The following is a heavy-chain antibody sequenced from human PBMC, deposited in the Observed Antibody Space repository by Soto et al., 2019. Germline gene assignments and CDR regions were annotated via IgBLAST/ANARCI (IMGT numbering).Heavy chain of an antibody. D-gene: IGHD5-18*01. V-gene: IGHV1-69*13. Sequence: ASVKVSCKASGYAFTTFDIDWVRQASGQGPEWMGGINPIFGTANYAQKFQGRVTITADESTSTAYMELSSLRSEDTAVYYCARGSTAMVLHFDYWGQGTLVTVSS. J-gene: IGHJ4*02. CDR2: INPIFGTA. CDR3: ARGSTAMVLHFDY. CDR1: GYAFTTFD.